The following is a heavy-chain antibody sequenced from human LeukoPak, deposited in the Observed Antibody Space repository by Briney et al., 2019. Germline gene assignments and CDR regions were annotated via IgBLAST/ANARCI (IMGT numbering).Heavy chain of an antibody. J-gene: IGHJ4*02. V-gene: IGHV3-7*03. CDR1: GFTFSSYW. CDR3: AKDRGSYYVSNFDY. D-gene: IGHD1-26*01. CDR2: IKQDGSEK. Sequence: GGSLRLSCAASGFTFSSYWMNWVRQAPGKGLEWVAKIKQDGSEKYYVDSVKGRFTISRDNSKNTLYLQMNSLRAEDTAVYYCAKDRGSYYVSNFDYWGQGTLVTVSS.